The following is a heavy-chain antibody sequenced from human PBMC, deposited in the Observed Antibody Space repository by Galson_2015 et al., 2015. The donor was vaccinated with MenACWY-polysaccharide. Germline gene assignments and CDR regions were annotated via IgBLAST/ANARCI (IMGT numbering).Heavy chain of an antibody. CDR3: GRVYPGNYYAMDV. Sequence: QSGAEVTKPGESLRISCTVSGCRFAGYWIGWVRQMSGKGLEWMGLIYASDSDPRYNPSFQGMVTIAADRCTSSAYLHPGSLKASDTAMYYCGRVYPGNYYAMDVWGQGTTVIVTS. V-gene: IGHV5-51*01. J-gene: IGHJ6*02. CDR2: IYASDSDP. CDR1: GCRFAGYW. D-gene: IGHD2-8*01.